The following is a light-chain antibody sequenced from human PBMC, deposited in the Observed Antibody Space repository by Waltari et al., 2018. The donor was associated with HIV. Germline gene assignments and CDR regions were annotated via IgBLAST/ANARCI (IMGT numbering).Light chain of an antibody. CDR3: QQYNNLPRT. V-gene: IGKV3-15*01. Sequence: EIVMTQSPATLSVSPGERATLSCRASQSVSSNLAWYQQKPGQAPRLFIYGASTRATGVPASFSGSGSGTEFTLTISSLQSEDFAVYYCQQYNNLPRTFGQGTKVEIK. CDR2: GAS. J-gene: IGKJ1*01. CDR1: QSVSSN.